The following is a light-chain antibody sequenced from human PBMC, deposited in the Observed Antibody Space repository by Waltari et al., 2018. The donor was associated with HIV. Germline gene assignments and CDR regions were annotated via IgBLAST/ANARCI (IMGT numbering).Light chain of an antibody. CDR3: GTWDSSLSAYV. V-gene: IGLV1-51*01. J-gene: IGLJ1*01. CDR1: ASNIGKNY. Sequence: QFMLTQPPSVSAAPGQKVTISCSGSASNIGKNYLSWYQHVPGTAPKLLIFDNNKPPSGISGRFSGSKSGTSGTLAIFGLQTGDEADYYCGTWDSSLSAYVFGTVTKVTVL. CDR2: DNN.